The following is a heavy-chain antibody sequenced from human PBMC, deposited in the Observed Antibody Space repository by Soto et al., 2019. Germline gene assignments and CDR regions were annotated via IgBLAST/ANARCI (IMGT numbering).Heavy chain of an antibody. J-gene: IGHJ3*02. CDR1: GFTFSSYA. V-gene: IGHV3-23*01. CDR2: ISGSGGST. D-gene: IGHD3-3*01. Sequence: GGSLRLSCAASGFTFSSYAMSWVRQAPGKGLEWVSAISGSGGSTYYADSVKGRFTISRDNSKNTLYLQMNSLRAEDTAVYYCARRGLRFLEGRRAFDIWGQGTMVTVSS. CDR3: ARRGLRFLEGRRAFDI.